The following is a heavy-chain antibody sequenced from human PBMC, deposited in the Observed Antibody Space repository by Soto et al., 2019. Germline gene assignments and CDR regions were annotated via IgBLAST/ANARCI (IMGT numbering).Heavy chain of an antibody. D-gene: IGHD4-17*01. CDR1: GCAFTGKG. J-gene: IGHJ4*02. CDR3: ARFSTVTTGGLDH. V-gene: IGHV1-18*01. Sequence: VFCRASGCAFTGKGVGFFVRAPGQRLEWMGWISAYNGNTNYAQKLQGRVTMTTDTSTSTAYMELRSLRSDDTAVYYCARFSTVTTGGLDHWGQGTLVTVS. CDR2: ISAYNGNT.